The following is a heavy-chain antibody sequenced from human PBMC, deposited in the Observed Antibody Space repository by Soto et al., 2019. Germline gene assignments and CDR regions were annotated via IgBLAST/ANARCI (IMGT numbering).Heavy chain of an antibody. CDR2: ISGNGGTT. V-gene: IGHV3-23*01. CDR3: AKDQGNGRLYWYS. J-gene: IGHJ4*02. D-gene: IGHD2-8*02. Sequence: PGGSLRLSCTASGFTFRNYAMSWVRQAPGKGLQWVSAISGNGGTTYYADSVKGRFTLSRDNFKDTLYLQMNSLRTEDTAVYYCAKDQGNGRLYWYSWGRGSLVTVSS. CDR1: GFTFRNYA.